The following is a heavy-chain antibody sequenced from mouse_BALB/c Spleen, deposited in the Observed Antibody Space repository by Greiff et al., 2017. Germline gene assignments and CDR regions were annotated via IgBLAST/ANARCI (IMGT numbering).Heavy chain of an antibody. CDR3: ARSGEETMDY. Sequence: VQLQQSGPELVKPGASVKISCKASGYAFSSSWMNWVKQRPGQGLEWIGRIYPGDGDTNYNGKFKGKATLTADKSSSTAYMQLSSLTSVDSAVYFCARSGEETMDYWGQGTSVTVSS. CDR2: IYPGDGDT. V-gene: IGHV1-82*01. D-gene: IGHD3-2*02. J-gene: IGHJ4*01. CDR1: GYAFSSSW.